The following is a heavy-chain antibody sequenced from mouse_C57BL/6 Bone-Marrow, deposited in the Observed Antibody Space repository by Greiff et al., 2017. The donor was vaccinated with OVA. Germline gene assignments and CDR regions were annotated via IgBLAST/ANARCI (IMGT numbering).Heavy chain of an antibody. D-gene: IGHD2-3*01. CDR3: ARGHDGYSEFAY. V-gene: IGHV1-69*01. J-gene: IGHJ3*01. Sequence: QVQLQQPGAELVMPGASVKLSCKASGYTFTSYWMHWVKQRPGQGLEWIGEIDPSDSYTNYNQKFKGKSTLTVDKSSSTAYMQLSSLTSEDSAVYYGARGHDGYSEFAYWGQGTLVTVSA. CDR2: IDPSDSYT. CDR1: GYTFTSYW.